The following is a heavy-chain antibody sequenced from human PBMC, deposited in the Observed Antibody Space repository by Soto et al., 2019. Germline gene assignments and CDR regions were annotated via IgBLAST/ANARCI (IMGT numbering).Heavy chain of an antibody. V-gene: IGHV1-18*04. CDR2: ISARNGDT. Sequence: QVHLVQSGAEVRKPGASVKVSCKTSGYTFTTYGIIWVRQASGQHLEWLGWISARNGDTNYAQGIQGRVTLTTDTSTSTAYMELKNLRSDDTAVYFCARVLLLPNPAADFWGQGTLVTVSS. CDR3: ARVLLLPNPAADF. CDR1: GYTFTTYG. D-gene: IGHD2-21*01. J-gene: IGHJ4*02.